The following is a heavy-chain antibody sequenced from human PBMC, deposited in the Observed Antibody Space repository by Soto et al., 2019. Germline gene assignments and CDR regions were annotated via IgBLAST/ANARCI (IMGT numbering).Heavy chain of an antibody. CDR2: IIPLFGTT. J-gene: IGHJ6*02. Sequence: VTSVKVSCKASRVTFSSHSIDWLRQAPGQGLEWMGGIIPLFGTTNYAQKLQGRVKLTADESTRTAYMELSTLTSEDTAVYYCARGTVTGSEYNYFYYGMDVWGQGTTVTVSS. D-gene: IGHD1-1*01. CDR1: RVTFSSHS. CDR3: ARGTVTGSEYNYFYYGMDV. V-gene: IGHV1-69*13.